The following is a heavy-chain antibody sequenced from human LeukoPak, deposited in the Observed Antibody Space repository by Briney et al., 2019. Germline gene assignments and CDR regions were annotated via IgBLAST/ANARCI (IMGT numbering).Heavy chain of an antibody. V-gene: IGHV4-59*01. Sequence: SETLSLTCSVSGGSISSYYWSWIRQPPGKGLGWIGYIYYSGSTNYNPSLKSRVTISVDTSKNQFSLKLSSVTAADTAVYYCASGGDYAGFDPWGQGTLVTVSS. CDR1: GGSISSYY. D-gene: IGHD4-17*01. J-gene: IGHJ5*02. CDR2: IYYSGST. CDR3: ASGGDYAGFDP.